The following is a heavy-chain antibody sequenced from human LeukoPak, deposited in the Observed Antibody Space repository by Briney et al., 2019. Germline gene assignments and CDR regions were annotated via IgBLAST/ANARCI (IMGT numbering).Heavy chain of an antibody. V-gene: IGHV3-23*01. CDR3: ARATGYYSGLDY. J-gene: IGHJ4*02. Sequence: GGSLRLSCAASGFTFSTYAMSWVRQAPGKGLEWVSTISSSGGSTYYADSVKGRFTISRDNSKNTLYLQMNSLRGEDTAVFYCARATGYYSGLDYWGQGTLVTVSS. CDR1: GFTFSTYA. D-gene: IGHD3-9*01. CDR2: ISSSGGST.